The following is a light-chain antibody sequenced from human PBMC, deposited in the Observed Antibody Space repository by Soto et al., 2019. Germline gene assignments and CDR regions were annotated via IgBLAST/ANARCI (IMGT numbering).Light chain of an antibody. CDR1: QSVGRF. CDR3: YRRSNGRFVFT. J-gene: IGKJ3*01. CDR2: DAS. Sequence: EIVLTQSPATLSLSPGERATLSCRASQSVGRFLALYQQKPGQAPRLLIYDASYRATAVPARFSGSGCGTDFTLTISSSKLEDFAVYSYYRRSNGRFVFTFGPGTTLDIK. V-gene: IGKV3-11*01.